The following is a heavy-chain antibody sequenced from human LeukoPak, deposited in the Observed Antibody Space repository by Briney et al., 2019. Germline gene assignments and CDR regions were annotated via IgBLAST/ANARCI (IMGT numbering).Heavy chain of an antibody. D-gene: IGHD6-13*01. CDR1: GGSFSGYY. CDR3: ARPQLGRAPYDAFDI. J-gene: IGHJ3*02. Sequence: SETLSLTCAVYGGSFSGYYWSWIRQPPGKGLEWIGEINHSGSTNYNPSLKSRVTISVDTSKNQFSLKLSSVTAADTAVYYCARPQLGRAPYDAFDIWGQGTVVTVSS. CDR2: INHSGST. V-gene: IGHV4-34*01.